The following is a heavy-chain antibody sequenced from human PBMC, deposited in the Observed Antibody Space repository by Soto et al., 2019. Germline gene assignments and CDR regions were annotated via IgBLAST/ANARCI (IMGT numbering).Heavy chain of an antibody. D-gene: IGHD3-10*02. Sequence: PSQTLSLTCVISEDTVSSNSAAWNWTRQSPSRGLEWLGRTYYRSKWSNDYAVSVKSRITINPDTSKNQFSLQLNSVTPEDTAVHYSARQKATKFSYGMDVWGQGTTVTVSS. CDR2: TYYRSKWSN. CDR3: ARQKATKFSYGMDV. J-gene: IGHJ6*02. V-gene: IGHV6-1*01. CDR1: EDTVSSNSAA.